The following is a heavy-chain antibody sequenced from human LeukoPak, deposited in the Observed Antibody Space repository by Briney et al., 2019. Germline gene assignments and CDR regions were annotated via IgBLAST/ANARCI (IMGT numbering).Heavy chain of an antibody. J-gene: IGHJ5*02. V-gene: IGHV3-23*01. CDR3: AKGSGSGWYGWFAP. Sequence: GGSLRLSCAVSGFTFSHYAMYWVRQAPGKGLEWVSSIDASGDATYYADSVKGRFTISRDNSKNTFYLQMNSLRAEDTAVYYCAKGSGSGWYGWFAPWGQGTLVTVSS. CDR1: GFTFSHYA. CDR2: IDASGDAT. D-gene: IGHD6-13*01.